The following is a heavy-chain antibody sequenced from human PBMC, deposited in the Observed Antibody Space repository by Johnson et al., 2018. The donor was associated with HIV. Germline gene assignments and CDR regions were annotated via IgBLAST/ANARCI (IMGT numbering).Heavy chain of an antibody. D-gene: IGHD6-19*01. V-gene: IGHV3-66*01. CDR3: ARGDSSGWYRYAFDI. J-gene: IGHJ3*02. CDR1: GFIVSDNY. CDR2: ISSGGPT. Sequence: MLLVESGGGLLHPGGSLRLSCVASGFIVSDNYMNWVRQAPGKGLEWVTIISSGGPTHYADPVKGRFPVSRDDYKNTLLLQMESLGPEDTAVYDCARGDSSGWYRYAFDIWGQGTMVTVSS.